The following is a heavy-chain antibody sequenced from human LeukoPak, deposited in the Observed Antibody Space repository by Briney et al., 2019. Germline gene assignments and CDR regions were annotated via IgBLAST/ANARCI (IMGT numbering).Heavy chain of an antibody. Sequence: GGSLRLSCAASGFTFSDYYMSWIRQAPGKGLEWVSYISSSSSYTNYADSVKGRFTISRDNAKNSLYLQMNSLRAEDTAMYYCARERSCSSTSCYEIAVAGTDAFDIWGQGTMVTVSS. D-gene: IGHD2-2*01. CDR3: ARERSCSSTSCYEIAVAGTDAFDI. CDR2: ISSSSSYT. V-gene: IGHV3-11*06. CDR1: GFTFSDYY. J-gene: IGHJ3*02.